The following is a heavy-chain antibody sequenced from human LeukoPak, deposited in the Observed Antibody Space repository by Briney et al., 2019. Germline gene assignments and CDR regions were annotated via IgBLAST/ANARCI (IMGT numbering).Heavy chain of an antibody. J-gene: IGHJ4*02. D-gene: IGHD6-13*01. V-gene: IGHV3-23*01. Sequence: VRQAPGKGLEWVSAISGSGGITFYADSVKGRFTISRDSSKNTVYLQMNSLRAEDTAVYYCAKSGREYSSSWYNFDYWGQGTLVTVSS. CDR3: AKSGREYSSSWYNFDY. CDR2: ISGSGGIT.